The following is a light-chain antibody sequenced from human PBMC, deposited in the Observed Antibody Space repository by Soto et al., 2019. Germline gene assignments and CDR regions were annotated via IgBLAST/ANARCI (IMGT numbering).Light chain of an antibody. V-gene: IGLV2-23*02. CDR2: EVS. Sequence: QSVLTQPASVSGSPGQSITVSCTGTSSDVGNYNFVSWYQQHPGKAPKLMIYEVSKRPSGVSNRFSGSKSGNTASLTISGLQAEDEADYDCCSYAGSNIPLIFGTGTKVTVL. J-gene: IGLJ1*01. CDR1: SSDVGNYNF. CDR3: CSYAGSNIPLI.